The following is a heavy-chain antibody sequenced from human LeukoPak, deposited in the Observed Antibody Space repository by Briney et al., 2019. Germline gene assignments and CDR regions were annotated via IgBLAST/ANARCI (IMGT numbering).Heavy chain of an antibody. Sequence: GGSLRLSCAASGFTFSSYAMSWVRQAPGKGLEWVSAISGSGGSTWYADSVKGRFTISRDNSKNTLYLQMNSLRAEDTAVYYCAKLGGGPYYYYYMDVWGKGTTVTVSS. CDR2: ISGSGGST. J-gene: IGHJ6*03. CDR1: GFTFSSYA. V-gene: IGHV3-23*01. D-gene: IGHD2-15*01. CDR3: AKLGGGPYYYYYMDV.